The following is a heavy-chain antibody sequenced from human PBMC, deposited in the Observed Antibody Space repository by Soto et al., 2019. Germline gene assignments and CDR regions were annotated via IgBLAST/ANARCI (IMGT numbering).Heavy chain of an antibody. D-gene: IGHD3-10*02. Sequence: GGSLRLSCAASGFTFSSYAMHWVRQAPGKGLEWVAVISYDGSNKYYADSVKGRFTISRDNSKNTLYLQMNSLRAEDTAVYYCECSGSYGLYYGMDVWGQGTTVTVSS. J-gene: IGHJ6*02. CDR2: ISYDGSNK. CDR3: ECSGSYGLYYGMDV. V-gene: IGHV3-30-3*01. CDR1: GFTFSSYA.